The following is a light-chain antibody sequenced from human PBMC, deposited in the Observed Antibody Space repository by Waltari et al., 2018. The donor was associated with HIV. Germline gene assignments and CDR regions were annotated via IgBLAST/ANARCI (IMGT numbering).Light chain of an antibody. CDR1: NLRTYS. V-gene: IGLV3-19*01. J-gene: IGLJ2*01. Sequence: SSELTQDPAVSVALGQTIRITCQGDNLRTYSAGWYQQKPGQAPALVISPIHARPAGCPDRFSGTVSVNTASLTSTWAQADDEADYYCSSRDSAGHHAVFGGGPKLTVL. CDR2: PIH. CDR3: SSRDSAGHHAV.